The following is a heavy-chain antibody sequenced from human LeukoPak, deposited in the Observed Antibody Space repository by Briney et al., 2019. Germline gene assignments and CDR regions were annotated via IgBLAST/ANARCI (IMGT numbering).Heavy chain of an antibody. V-gene: IGHV4-59*01. D-gene: IGHD5-24*01. CDR1: GRSISSYY. CDR2: IYYSGST. J-gene: IGHJ4*02. CDR3: AREGDGYNYGYFDY. Sequence: MSSETLSLTCTVSGRSISSYYWSWIPQPPGKGVEWIGYIYYSGSTNYNPSLKSRVTISVDTSKNQFSLKLSSVTAADTAVYYCAREGDGYNYGYFDYWGQGTLVTVSS.